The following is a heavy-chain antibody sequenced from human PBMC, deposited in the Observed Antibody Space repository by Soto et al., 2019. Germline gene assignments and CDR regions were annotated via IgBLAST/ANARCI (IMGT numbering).Heavy chain of an antibody. CDR3: AKEVVLQFLEWFPDYCYMDV. J-gene: IGHJ6*03. V-gene: IGHV3-23*01. CDR1: GFTFSSYP. Sequence: GVSLRLSCAASGFTFSSYPMSWVRQAPGKGLEWVSAISGSGSNTYFADSVKGRFTISRDNSKNTLYLQMNSLRAEDTAVYYCAKEVVLQFLEWFPDYCYMDVWGKGTTVTVSS. CDR2: ISGSGSNT. D-gene: IGHD3-3*01.